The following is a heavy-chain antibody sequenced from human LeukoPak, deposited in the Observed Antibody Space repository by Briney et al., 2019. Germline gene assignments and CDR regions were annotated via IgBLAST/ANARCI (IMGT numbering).Heavy chain of an antibody. CDR3: ARIIAVAGFDY. Sequence: GSLRLSFAASGFPFSSYWMSWVRPAPGKGLEWVANIKQDGSEKYYVDSVKGRFTISRDNAKNSLYLQMNSLRAEDTAVYYCARIIAVAGFDYWGQGTLVTVSS. CDR1: GFPFSSYW. CDR2: IKQDGSEK. J-gene: IGHJ4*02. V-gene: IGHV3-7*03. D-gene: IGHD6-19*01.